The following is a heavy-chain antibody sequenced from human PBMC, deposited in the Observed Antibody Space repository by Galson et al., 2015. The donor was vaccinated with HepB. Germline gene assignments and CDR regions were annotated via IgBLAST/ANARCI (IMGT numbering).Heavy chain of an antibody. J-gene: IGHJ3*02. CDR1: GYAFTTYY. CDR3: ARVDMYYYGSGSYYDAFDI. Sequence: SVKVSCKASGYAFTTYYMHWVRQAPGQGLEWMGIINPSGGSTSYAQKFQDRVTMTRDTSTSTVYMELSSLRSEDTAVYYCARVDMYYYGSGSYYDAFDIWGQGTMVTVSS. CDR2: INPSGGST. V-gene: IGHV1-46*01. D-gene: IGHD3-10*01.